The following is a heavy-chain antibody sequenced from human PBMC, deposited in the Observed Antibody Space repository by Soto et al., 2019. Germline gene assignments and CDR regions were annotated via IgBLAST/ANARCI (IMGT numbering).Heavy chain of an antibody. CDR2: ISNDGSS. CDR3: ARLPNKSPQN. J-gene: IGHJ1*01. Sequence: EVQLVESGGGLVQPGGSLRLSCVASGFTFSSYWMHWVRQAPGKGLVWVSSISNDGSSIYAAPVKGRFTISRDNAKNTLYLQMGSLRAEDTAVYYCARLPNKSPQNWGQGTLVIVSP. CDR1: GFTFSSYW. V-gene: IGHV3-74*01.